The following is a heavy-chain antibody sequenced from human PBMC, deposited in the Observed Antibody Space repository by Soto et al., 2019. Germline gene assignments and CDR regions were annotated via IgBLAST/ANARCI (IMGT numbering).Heavy chain of an antibody. V-gene: IGHV4-30-4*01. Sequence: SETLSLTCTVSGGSISSGDYYWSWIRQPPGKGLEWIGYIYYSGSTFYNPSLKSRVSISLDTSKSQFSLKLNSVTAADTAVYYCAREGFSNYPDYWGQGTMVTVYS. CDR2: IYYSGST. J-gene: IGHJ4*02. CDR3: AREGFSNYPDY. CDR1: GGSISSGDYY. D-gene: IGHD1-1*01.